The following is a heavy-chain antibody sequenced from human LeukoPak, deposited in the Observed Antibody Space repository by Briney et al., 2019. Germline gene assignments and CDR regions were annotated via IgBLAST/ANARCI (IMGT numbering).Heavy chain of an antibody. Sequence: PGGSLRLSCAASGFTFSSYGMHWVRQAPGKGLEWVAVIWYDGSNKYCADSVKGRFTISRDNSKNTLYLQMNSLRAEDTAVYYCARAGYSSSAFDYWGQGTLVTVSS. CDR1: GFTFSSYG. CDR2: IWYDGSNK. CDR3: ARAGYSSSAFDY. J-gene: IGHJ4*02. V-gene: IGHV3-33*01. D-gene: IGHD6-6*01.